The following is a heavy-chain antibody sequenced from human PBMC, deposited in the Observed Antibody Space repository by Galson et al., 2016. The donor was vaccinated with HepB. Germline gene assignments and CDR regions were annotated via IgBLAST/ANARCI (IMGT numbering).Heavy chain of an antibody. CDR2: VGTKDQKYAT. V-gene: IGHV3-73*01. CDR1: GFTFTDSA. J-gene: IGHJ6*02. Sequence: SLRLSCAASGFTFTDSAMYWIRQPFGKGLEWVSHVGTKDQKYATSYAASVKGRFTISRDVSRTTTFLQMNSLRTEDTAIYYCTKGMEVWGQGTMVTVSS. CDR3: TKGMEV.